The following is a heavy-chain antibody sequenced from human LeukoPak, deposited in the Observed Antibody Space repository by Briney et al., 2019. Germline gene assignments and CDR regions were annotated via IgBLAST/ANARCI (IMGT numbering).Heavy chain of an antibody. CDR3: ASSTGGNTAPGY. J-gene: IGHJ4*02. Sequence: GGSLRLSCAASGFTFSSYWMHWVRQAPGKGLVWVSRINSDGGSTTYADSVKGRFTISRDNAKNTLYLQMNSLRAEATAVYYCASSTGGNTAPGYWGLGTLVTVSS. V-gene: IGHV3-74*01. CDR2: INSDGGST. CDR1: GFTFSSYW. D-gene: IGHD4-23*01.